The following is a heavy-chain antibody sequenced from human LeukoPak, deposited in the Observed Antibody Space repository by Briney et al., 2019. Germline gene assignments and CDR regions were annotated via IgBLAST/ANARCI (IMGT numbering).Heavy chain of an antibody. CDR3: ARGRSSSWYSPFAY. CDR2: IYYSGST. Sequence: NTSETLSLTCTVSGGSVSSGSYYWSWIRQPPGKGLEWIGYIYYSGSTNYNPSLKSRVTISIDTSKNQFSLKLSSVTAADTAVYFCARGRSSSWYSPFAYWGQGTLLTVSS. J-gene: IGHJ4*02. D-gene: IGHD6-13*01. V-gene: IGHV4-61*01. CDR1: GGSVSSGSYY.